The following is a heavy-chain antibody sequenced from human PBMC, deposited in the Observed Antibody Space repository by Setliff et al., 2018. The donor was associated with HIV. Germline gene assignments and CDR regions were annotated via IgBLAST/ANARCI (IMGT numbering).Heavy chain of an antibody. CDR3: ARDPHYFDRSGYCSYFYFDY. V-gene: IGHV4-39*07. Sequence: NPSETLSLTCNVSGGSIRSNRDHWGWIRQTPGKGLEWIGSISYSGNTYYHPSLQSRVTISLDMSKDQFSLKVKSVTAADTAIYYCARDPHYFDRSGYCSYFYFDYWGQGMLVTVSS. CDR2: ISYSGNT. D-gene: IGHD3-22*01. CDR1: GGSIRSNRDH. J-gene: IGHJ4*02.